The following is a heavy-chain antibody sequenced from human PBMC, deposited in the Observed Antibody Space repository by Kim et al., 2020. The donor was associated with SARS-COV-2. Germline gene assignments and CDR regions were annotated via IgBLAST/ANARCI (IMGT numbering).Heavy chain of an antibody. V-gene: IGHV4-31*02. Sequence: KPDLQSRLIISIDTSKNQFSLKMSSVTAADTAIYYCAREKRVAYFYFGMDVWGQGATVTVS. CDR3: AREKRVAYFYFGMDV. J-gene: IGHJ6*02. D-gene: IGHD1-1*01.